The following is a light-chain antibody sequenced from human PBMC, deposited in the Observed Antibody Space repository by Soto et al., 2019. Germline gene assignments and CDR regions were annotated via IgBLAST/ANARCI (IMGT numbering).Light chain of an antibody. CDR2: KPS. CDR1: QSISSW. Sequence: DIQMTQSPSTLSASVGDRVTITCRASQSISSWLAWYQQKPGKAPKLLIYKPSTLESGVPSRYSGSGSGTEFSLTISSREPDDFATYSCQQYNSYSWTFGQGTKVEIK. CDR3: QQYNSYSWT. V-gene: IGKV1-5*03. J-gene: IGKJ1*01.